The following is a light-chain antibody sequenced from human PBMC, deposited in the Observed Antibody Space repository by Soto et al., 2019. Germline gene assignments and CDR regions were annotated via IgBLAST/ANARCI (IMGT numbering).Light chain of an antibody. CDR2: DAS. CDR1: QSISSW. J-gene: IGKJ1*01. CDR3: QQYGTYLWT. Sequence: EIQITQSPSTMSASVGDRVTITCRASQSISSWLAWFQQKPGKAPKLLMYDASSLESGVPSRFSGSGSGTEFTLTISSLQPDDFATYYCQQYGTYLWTFGQGTRWIS. V-gene: IGKV1-5*01.